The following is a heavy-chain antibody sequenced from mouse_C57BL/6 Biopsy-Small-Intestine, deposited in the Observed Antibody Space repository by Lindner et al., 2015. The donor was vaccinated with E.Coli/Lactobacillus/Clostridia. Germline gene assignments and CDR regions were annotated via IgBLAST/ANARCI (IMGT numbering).Heavy chain of an antibody. CDR1: GGTLTSYA. D-gene: IGHD1-1*02. CDR3: VWYPAAYPELVY. Sequence: SVKVSCKASGGTLTSYAISWVRQAPGQGLEWMGGIIPIFGTAIYAQNFQGIVTITADESTSTAYMDLSSLRFEDTAVYYCVWYPAAYPELVYWGQGTLVSVSS. CDR2: IIPIFGTA. V-gene: IGHV1-81*01. J-gene: IGHJ4*01.